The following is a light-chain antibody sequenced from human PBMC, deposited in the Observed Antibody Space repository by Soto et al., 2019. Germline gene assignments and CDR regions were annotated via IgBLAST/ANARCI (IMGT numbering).Light chain of an antibody. CDR2: AAS. V-gene: IGKV1-39*01. CDR3: QQSYSTPPT. J-gene: IGKJ1*01. Sequence: DIQMTHSPSSLSASVLDRFTITCLASQSIMTFLNWYQHKPGKAPKLLIYAASSLHSGVPSRFSGSGSGTDFTLTISSLQPEDFATYYCQQSYSTPPTFGQGTKVDI. CDR1: QSIMTF.